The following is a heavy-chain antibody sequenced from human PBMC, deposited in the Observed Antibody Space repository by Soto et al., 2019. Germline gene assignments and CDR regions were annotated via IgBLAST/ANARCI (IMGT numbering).Heavy chain of an antibody. J-gene: IGHJ4*02. Sequence: QVQLVQSGAEVKKPGSSVKVSCKASGGTFSSYAISWVRQAPGQGLEWLGGIIPVFGTGIYAQKFQGRVTITADKSTNRAYMELSSLRSEDTAVYFCARVGGTGGYTYGLDYWGQGTLVTVSS. CDR1: GGTFSSYA. D-gene: IGHD5-18*01. V-gene: IGHV1-69*06. CDR3: ARVGGTGGYTYGLDY. CDR2: IIPVFGTG.